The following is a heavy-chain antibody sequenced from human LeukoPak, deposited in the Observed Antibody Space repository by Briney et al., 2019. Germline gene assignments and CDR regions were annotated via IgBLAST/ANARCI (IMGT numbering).Heavy chain of an antibody. V-gene: IGHV1-69*05. CDR3: ARGQRWLQLPRYYYYMDV. CDR2: IIPIFGTA. CDR1: GGTFSSYT. D-gene: IGHD5-24*01. Sequence: ASVKVSCKASGGTFSSYTISWVRQAPGQGLEWMGRIIPIFGTANYAQKFQGRATITTDESTSTAYMELSSLRSEDTAVYYCARGQRWLQLPRYYYYMDVWGKGTTVTVSS. J-gene: IGHJ6*03.